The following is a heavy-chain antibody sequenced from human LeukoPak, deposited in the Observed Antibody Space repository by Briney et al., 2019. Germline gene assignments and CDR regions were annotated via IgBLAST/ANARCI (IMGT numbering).Heavy chain of an antibody. D-gene: IGHD3-22*01. CDR2: IYHSGST. V-gene: IGHV4-59*08. Sequence: SETLSLTCAVSGSSISDYYWSWFRQPPVKGLEWIGNIYHSGSTNYNPSLKSRITTSLDTSKNQFSLKLSSVTAADTAVYYCARLLYDSDGYYLFDYWGQGTLVTASS. CDR3: ARLLYDSDGYYLFDY. J-gene: IGHJ4*02. CDR1: GSSISDYY.